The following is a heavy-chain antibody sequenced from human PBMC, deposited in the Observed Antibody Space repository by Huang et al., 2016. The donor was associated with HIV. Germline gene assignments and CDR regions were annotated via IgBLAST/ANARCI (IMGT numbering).Heavy chain of an antibody. CDR3: ARAKDTWDAYDI. CDR2: ISKDGSNN. J-gene: IGHJ3*02. Sequence: QVQLVESGGGVVQPGGSLRLSCAASGFPFTNHAMHWVRQAPGKGVDWVAVISKDGSNNYEADSVKGRFTISRDSSKSTLFLHMTSLRTEDTAVYYCARAKDTWDAYDIWGQGTMVIVSS. V-gene: IGHV3-30-3*01. CDR1: GFPFTNHA. D-gene: IGHD5-18*01.